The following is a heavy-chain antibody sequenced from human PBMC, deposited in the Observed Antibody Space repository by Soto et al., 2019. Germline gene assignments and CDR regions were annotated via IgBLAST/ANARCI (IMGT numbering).Heavy chain of an antibody. CDR2: ISSSSSYI. CDR3: ARDPQTYYDILTGYKPFDY. J-gene: IGHJ4*02. CDR1: GFTFSSYS. D-gene: IGHD3-9*01. V-gene: IGHV3-21*01. Sequence: GALRLSCAASGFTFSSYSMNWVRQAPGKGLEWVSSISSSSSYIYYADSVKGRFTISRDNAKNSLYLQMNSLRAEDTAVYYCARDPQTYYDILTGYKPFDYWGQGTLVTVSS.